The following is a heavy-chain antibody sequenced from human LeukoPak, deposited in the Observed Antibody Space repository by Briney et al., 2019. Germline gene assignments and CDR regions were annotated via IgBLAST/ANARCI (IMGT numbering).Heavy chain of an antibody. CDR3: ATDPSNYYDSSGYYYVYYFDY. Sequence: PGXSLXLSCAASGFTFSTYAMSWVRQAPGKGMEWVSAISGSGVGTYYADSVKGRVTISRDNSKNTLFLQMSSLRAEDTAVYYCATDPSNYYDSSGYYYVYYFDYWGQGTLVTVSS. V-gene: IGHV3-23*01. J-gene: IGHJ4*02. CDR1: GFTFSTYA. D-gene: IGHD3-22*01. CDR2: ISGSGVGT.